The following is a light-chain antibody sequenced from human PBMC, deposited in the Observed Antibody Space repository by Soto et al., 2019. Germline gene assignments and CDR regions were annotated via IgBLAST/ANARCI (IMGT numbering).Light chain of an antibody. V-gene: IGLV2-14*03. CDR3: NSYAGTSTPYI. CDR1: MSDVDRYNY. CDR2: DVS. J-gene: IGLJ1*01. Sequence: QSALTQPASVSGSPGQSITISCTGTMSDVDRYNYVSWYQQYPGKAPKAMIYDVSNRPSGVSNRFSGSKSGNTASLTISGLQAEDEADYYCNSYAGTSTPYIFGTGTKVTVL.